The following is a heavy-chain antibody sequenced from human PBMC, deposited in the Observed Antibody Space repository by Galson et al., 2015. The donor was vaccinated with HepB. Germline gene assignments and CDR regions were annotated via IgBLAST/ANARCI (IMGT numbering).Heavy chain of an antibody. V-gene: IGHV4-28*02. D-gene: IGHD3-16*01. CDR2: IYYSGSI. J-gene: IGHJ5*02. CDR3: AGARGYDYVWGSPREPYWFDP. CDR1: GYSISSSNW. Sequence: TLSLTCAVSGYSISSSNWWGWIRQPPGKGLEWIGYIYYSGSIYYNPSLKSRVTMSVDTSKNQFSLKLSSVTAVDTAVYYCAGARGYDYVWGSPREPYWFDPWGQGTLVTVSS.